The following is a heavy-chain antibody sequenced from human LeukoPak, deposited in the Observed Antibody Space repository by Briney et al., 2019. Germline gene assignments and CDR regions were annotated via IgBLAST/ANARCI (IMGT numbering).Heavy chain of an antibody. V-gene: IGHV1-8*03. CDR1: GGTFSSYA. CDR3: ARGSGSGWVFDP. J-gene: IGHJ5*02. Sequence: ASVKVSCKTSGGTFSSYAINWVRQATGQGLEWMGWMNPNSGNTGYAQKFQGRVTITRNTSISTAYMELSSLRSEDTAVYYCARGSGSGWVFDPWGQGTLVTVSS. D-gene: IGHD6-19*01. CDR2: MNPNSGNT.